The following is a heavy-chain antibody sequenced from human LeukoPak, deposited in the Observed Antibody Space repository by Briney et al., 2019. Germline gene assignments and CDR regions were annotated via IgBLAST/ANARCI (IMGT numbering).Heavy chain of an antibody. Sequence: SVKVSCKASGGTFSSYAISWVRQAPGQGLEWMGGIIPILGTANYAQKFQGRVTITADESTSTAYMELSSLRSEDTAVYYCARVGINCGGDCYIFDYWGQGTLVTVSS. CDR2: IIPILGTA. D-gene: IGHD2-21*02. CDR3: ARVGINCGGDCYIFDY. V-gene: IGHV1-69*13. CDR1: GGTFSSYA. J-gene: IGHJ4*02.